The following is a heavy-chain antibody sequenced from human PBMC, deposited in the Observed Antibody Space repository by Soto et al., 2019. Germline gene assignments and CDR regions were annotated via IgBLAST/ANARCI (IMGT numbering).Heavy chain of an antibody. CDR1: GATFSSYA. Sequence: SVEASCKASGATFSSYAISWVRQAPGQGFEWMGGIIPIFGTANYAQKFQGRVTITADESTSTAYMELSSLTSEDTAVYYCARSAYNWNDERVNWFDPWGQGTLVTVSS. CDR2: IIPIFGTA. J-gene: IGHJ5*02. V-gene: IGHV1-69*13. D-gene: IGHD1-1*01. CDR3: ARSAYNWNDERVNWFDP.